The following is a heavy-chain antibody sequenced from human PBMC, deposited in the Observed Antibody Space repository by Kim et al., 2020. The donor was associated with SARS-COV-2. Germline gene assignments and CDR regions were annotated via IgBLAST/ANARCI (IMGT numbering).Heavy chain of an antibody. V-gene: IGHV3-30*18. CDR1: GFTFSSYG. D-gene: IGHD4-17*01. Sequence: GGSLRLSCAASGFTFSSYGMHWVRQAPGKGLEWVAVISYDGSNKYYADSVKGRFTISRDNSKNTLYLQMNSLRAEDTAVYYCAKDNGYSGYFDYWGQGTLVTVSS. J-gene: IGHJ4*02. CDR2: ISYDGSNK. CDR3: AKDNGYSGYFDY.